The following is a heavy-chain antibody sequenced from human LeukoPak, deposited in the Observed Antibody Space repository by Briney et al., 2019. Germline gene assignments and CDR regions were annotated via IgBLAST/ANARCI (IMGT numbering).Heavy chain of an antibody. CDR2: ISSSSSDI. D-gene: IGHD2-2*01. Sequence: GSRRLSCATSGFTFASYSMNCVRQAPGEGLEWVSSISSSSSDIYYADSVKVRFTISRDNAKNSLYLQMNSLRAEDTAVYCCASADAYAFDIWGQGTMVTVSS. CDR1: GFTFASYS. CDR3: ASADAYAFDI. J-gene: IGHJ3*02. V-gene: IGHV3-21*01.